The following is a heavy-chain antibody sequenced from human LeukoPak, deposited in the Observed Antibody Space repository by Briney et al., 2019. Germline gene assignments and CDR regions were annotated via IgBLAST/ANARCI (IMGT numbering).Heavy chain of an antibody. J-gene: IGHJ4*02. CDR1: GYTFTGYY. CDR3: AREAAAAGRWSAPSDY. CDR2: INPNSGGT. D-gene: IGHD6-13*01. V-gene: IGHV1-2*02. Sequence: ASVKVSCKASGYTFTGYYMHWVRQAPGQGLEWMGWINPNSGGTNYAQKFQGRVTMTRDTSISTAYMELGRLRSDDTAVYYCAREAAAAGRWSAPSDYWGQGTLVTVSS.